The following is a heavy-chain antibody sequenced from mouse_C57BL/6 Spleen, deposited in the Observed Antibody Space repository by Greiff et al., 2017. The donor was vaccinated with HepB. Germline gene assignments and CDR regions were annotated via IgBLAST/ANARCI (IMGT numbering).Heavy chain of an antibody. D-gene: IGHD3-2*02. CDR1: GYTFTSYW. CDR2: IDPSDSYT. Sequence: QVQLKQPGAELVMPGASVKLSCKASGYTFTSYWMHWVKQRPGQGLEWIGEIDPSDSYTNYNQKFKGKSTLTVDKSSSTAYMQLSSLTSEDSAVYYCAREKETAQAFFDYWGQGTTLTVSS. CDR3: AREKETAQAFFDY. J-gene: IGHJ2*01. V-gene: IGHV1-69*01.